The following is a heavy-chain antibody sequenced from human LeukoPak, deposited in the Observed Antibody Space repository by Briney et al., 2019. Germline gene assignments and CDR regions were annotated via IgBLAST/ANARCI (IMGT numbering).Heavy chain of an antibody. J-gene: IGHJ4*02. D-gene: IGHD3-10*01. V-gene: IGHV3-30*18. Sequence: GRSLRLSCAASGFTFSSYGMHWVRQAPGKGLEWVAVISYDGSNKYYADSVKGRFTISRDNSKNTLYLQMNSLRVEDTALYYCGKDRGFGQFLWGNDYWGQGTLVTVSS. CDR2: ISYDGSNK. CDR3: GKDRGFGQFLWGNDY. CDR1: GFTFSSYG.